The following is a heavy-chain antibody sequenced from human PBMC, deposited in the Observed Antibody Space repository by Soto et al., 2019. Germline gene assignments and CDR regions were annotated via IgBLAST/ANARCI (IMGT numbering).Heavy chain of an antibody. Sequence: SVKVSFKASGCTFSSYAISWVRQAPGQGLEWMGGIIPIFGTANYAQKFQGRVTITADESTSTAYMELSSLRSEDTAVYYCASGDSGYVPYYYYYGMDVWGQGTTVTVSS. D-gene: IGHD5-12*01. CDR3: ASGDSGYVPYYYYYGMDV. CDR2: IIPIFGTA. CDR1: GCTFSSYA. V-gene: IGHV1-69*13. J-gene: IGHJ6*02.